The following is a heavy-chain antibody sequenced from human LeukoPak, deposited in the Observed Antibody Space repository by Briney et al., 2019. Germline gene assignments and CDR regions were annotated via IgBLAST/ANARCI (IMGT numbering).Heavy chain of an antibody. CDR2: IIPILGIA. CDR3: ARDPVNIVATIYYYGMDV. J-gene: IGHJ6*02. Sequence: SVKVSCKASGGTFSSYAISWVRQAPGQGLEWMGRIIPILGIANYAQKFQGRVTITADKSTSTAYMELSSLRSEDTAVYYCARDPVNIVATIYYYGMDVWGQGTTVTVSS. D-gene: IGHD5-12*01. CDR1: GGTFSSYA. V-gene: IGHV1-69*04.